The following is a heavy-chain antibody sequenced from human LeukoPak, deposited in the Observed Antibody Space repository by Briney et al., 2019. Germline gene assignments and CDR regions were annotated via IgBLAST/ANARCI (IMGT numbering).Heavy chain of an antibody. CDR3: AKLEQAVAWSCLFHP. J-gene: IGHJ5*02. CDR1: GGSISSSSYY. D-gene: IGHD6-19*01. CDR2: IYYSGST. V-gene: IGHV4-39*01. Sequence: SETLSLTCTVSGGSISSSSYYWAWIRQPPGKGLEWSGSIYYSGSTYYNPSLRSRVTISVDTSKNQFSLRLSSVTAADTAVYYCAKLEQAVAWSCLFHPRGQGNLVPVSS.